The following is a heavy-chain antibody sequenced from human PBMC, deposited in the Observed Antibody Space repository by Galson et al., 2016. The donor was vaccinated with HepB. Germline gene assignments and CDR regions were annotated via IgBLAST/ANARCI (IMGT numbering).Heavy chain of an antibody. CDR1: EYTFTAYY. CDR2: INPHSGAT. CDR3: AKDQCSGGDCFTTFDN. V-gene: IGHV1-2*02. Sequence: SVKVSCKASEYTFTAYYLHWVRQAPGQGLEWMGWINPHSGATNYAKKFQGRVTMTRDTSISTASVELRSLRSDDTAIYYRAKDQCSGGDCFTTFDNWGQGTLVIVSS. D-gene: IGHD2-21*02. J-gene: IGHJ4*02.